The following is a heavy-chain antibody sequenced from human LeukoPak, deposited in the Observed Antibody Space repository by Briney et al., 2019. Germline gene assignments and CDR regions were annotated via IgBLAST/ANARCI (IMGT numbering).Heavy chain of an antibody. CDR3: ARWGTAIFGLGVNAFDI. CDR2: IYYSGST. J-gene: IGHJ3*02. CDR1: GGSISSYY. Sequence: SETLSLTCTVSGGSISSYYWSWIRQPPGKGLEWIGYIYYSGSTNYNPSLKSRVTISVDTSKNQFSLKLSSVTAADTAVYYCARWGTAIFGLGVNAFDIWGQGTMVTVSS. V-gene: IGHV4-59*08. D-gene: IGHD3-9*01.